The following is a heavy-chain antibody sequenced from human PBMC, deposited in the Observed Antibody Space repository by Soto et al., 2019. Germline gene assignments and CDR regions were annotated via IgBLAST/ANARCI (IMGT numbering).Heavy chain of an antibody. Sequence: GASVKVSCKVSGYTLTELSMHWVRQAPGKVLEWMGGFDPEDGETIYAQKFQGRVTMTEDTSTDTAYMELSSLRSEDTAVYYCATDAQGGNWFDPWGQGTLVTVYS. CDR1: GYTLTELS. V-gene: IGHV1-24*01. CDR2: FDPEDGET. CDR3: ATDAQGGNWFDP. J-gene: IGHJ5*02. D-gene: IGHD3-16*01.